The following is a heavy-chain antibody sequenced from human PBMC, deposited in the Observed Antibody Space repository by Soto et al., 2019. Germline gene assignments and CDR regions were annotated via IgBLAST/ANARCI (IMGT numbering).Heavy chain of an antibody. CDR1: GFTFSRYG. CDR3: AKGLGNYNYYYYGMDV. D-gene: IGHD1-7*01. V-gene: IGHV3-30*18. J-gene: IGHJ6*02. Sequence: ESGGGVVQPGRSLRLSCAASGFTFSRYGMHWVRQAPGKGLEWVAVISYDGSNKYYADSVKGRFTISRDNSKNTLYLQMNSLRAEDTAVYYCAKGLGNYNYYYYGMDVWGQGTTVTVSS. CDR2: ISYDGSNK.